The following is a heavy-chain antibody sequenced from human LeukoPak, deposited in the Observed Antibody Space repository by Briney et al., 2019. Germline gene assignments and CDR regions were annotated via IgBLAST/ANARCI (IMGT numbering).Heavy chain of an antibody. Sequence: ASVKVSCKGSRYTLTGYYIYWVRQAPGQGLEWMGWSNPYTGDTNYAQKLQGRVTMTTDTSTSTAYMELRSLRSDDTAVYYCARDYGGYQNYYYMDVWGKGTTVTVSS. CDR1: RYTLTGYY. CDR3: ARDYGGYQNYYYMDV. D-gene: IGHD5-12*01. V-gene: IGHV1-18*04. CDR2: SNPYTGDT. J-gene: IGHJ6*03.